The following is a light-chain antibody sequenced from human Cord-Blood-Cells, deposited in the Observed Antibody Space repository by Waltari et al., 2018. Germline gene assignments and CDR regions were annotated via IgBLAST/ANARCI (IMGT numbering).Light chain of an antibody. V-gene: IGKV1-39*01. CDR1: QSISSY. CDR2: AAS. Sequence: DIQMTQSPSSLSASVGDRVTITCRASQSISSYLNWYQQTPGKAPKLLIYAASSLQSGVPSRFSGSRSGTDVTLTISSLQPGGFATYYGQQSYSIPRTFGQATKVEIK. J-gene: IGKJ1*01. CDR3: QQSYSIPRT.